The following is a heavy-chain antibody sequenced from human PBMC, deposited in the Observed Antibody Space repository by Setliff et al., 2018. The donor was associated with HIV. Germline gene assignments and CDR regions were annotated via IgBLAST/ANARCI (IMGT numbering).Heavy chain of an antibody. V-gene: IGHV4-59*11. CDR1: GGSISSHC. CDR3: AKGAGFYGDYTFDH. CDR2: IYASGSI. J-gene: IGHJ4*02. Sequence: PSETLSLTCTVSGGSISSHCWSWIRQSPGKALEWIGYIYASGSIIYNPSLKSRVTISMVASRNQFSLKVTSVTAADTAVYYCAKGAGFYGDYTFDHWGQGRQVTVSS. D-gene: IGHD4-17*01.